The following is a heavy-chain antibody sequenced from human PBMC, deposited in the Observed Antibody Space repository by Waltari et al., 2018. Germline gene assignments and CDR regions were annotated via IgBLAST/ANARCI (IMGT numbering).Heavy chain of an antibody. D-gene: IGHD3-22*01. CDR3: ARDRDDSSGTDALDI. V-gene: IGHV4-59*11. Sequence: QVQLQESGPRLVKPSETLSLACTVSGGSLSTHYWSWLRQPPGKGPEWIGYMSFSGTTTYSPSLKSRVTISVDTSKNQLSLKLNSVTAADTAVYYCARDRDDSSGTDALDIWGQGTMVTVSS. CDR2: MSFSGTT. CDR1: GGSLSTHY. J-gene: IGHJ3*02.